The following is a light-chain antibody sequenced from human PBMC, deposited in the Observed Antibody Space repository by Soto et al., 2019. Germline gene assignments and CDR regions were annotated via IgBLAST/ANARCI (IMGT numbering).Light chain of an antibody. CDR2: GAS. V-gene: IGKV3-20*01. CDR1: QSVSSSY. Sequence: EIVLTQSPGTLSLSPGERATLSCRASQSVSSSYLDCYQQKPGQAPRLLIYGASSRATGIPDRFSGSGSGTDFTLTISRLEPEDFAVYYCPPYGSSPTYTFGQGTKLEIK. CDR3: PPYGSSPTYT. J-gene: IGKJ2*01.